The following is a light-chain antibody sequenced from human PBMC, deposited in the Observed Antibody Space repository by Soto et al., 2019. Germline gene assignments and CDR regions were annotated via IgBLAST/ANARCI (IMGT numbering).Light chain of an antibody. CDR1: QSVSSN. CDR3: QQRTDRPPWT. CDR2: GAS. V-gene: IGKV3-15*01. Sequence: IVMTQSPATLSVSPGERATLSCRASQSVSSNLAWYQQKPGQAPRLLIYGASTRATGIPARFRGSGSGTDFTLSISSLEPEDFAVYYCQQRTDRPPWTFGQGTKVDIK. J-gene: IGKJ1*01.